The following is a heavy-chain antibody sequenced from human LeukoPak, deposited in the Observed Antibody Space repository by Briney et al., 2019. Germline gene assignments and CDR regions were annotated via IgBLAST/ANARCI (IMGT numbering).Heavy chain of an antibody. Sequence: SQTLSLTCALSGDSVSSNSAAWNWIRQSPSRGLEWLGRTYYRSKWYNDYAVSVKSRVTINPDTSKNQFSLKLSSVTAADTAVYYCARARYDSSGYRFDYWGQGTLVTVSS. J-gene: IGHJ4*02. CDR1: GDSVSSNSAA. D-gene: IGHD3-22*01. V-gene: IGHV6-1*01. CDR3: ARARYDSSGYRFDY. CDR2: TYYRSKWYN.